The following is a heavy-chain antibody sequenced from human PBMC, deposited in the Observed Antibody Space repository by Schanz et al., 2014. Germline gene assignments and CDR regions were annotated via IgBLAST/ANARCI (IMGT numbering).Heavy chain of an antibody. CDR1: GFTFSNHA. V-gene: IGHV3-23*04. J-gene: IGHJ4*02. D-gene: IGHD3-10*01. CDR3: AKDQGSYGSGSYSYFDY. Sequence: EVQLVESGGGVVRPGGSLRLSCAASGFTFSNHALSWVRQAPGKGLEWVSGIGGSGDSTHYADSVKGRFIISRDNSKNTLYLQVNSLRAEDTAVYYCAKDQGSYGSGSYSYFDYWGQGTLATVSS. CDR2: IGGSGDST.